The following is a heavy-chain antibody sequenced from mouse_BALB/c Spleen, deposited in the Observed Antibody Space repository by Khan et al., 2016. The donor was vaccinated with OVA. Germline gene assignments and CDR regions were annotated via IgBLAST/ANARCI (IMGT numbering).Heavy chain of an antibody. CDR2: IYPGNSET. CDR3: TGSYYSYYFDY. CDR1: GYSFTSYW. D-gene: IGHD1-1*01. Sequence: VQLQQSGTVLARPGASVKMSCKASGYSFTSYWMHWVQQRPGQGLEWIGAIYPGNSETRYNQKFRGKAKLTTVTSASTAYMELSSLTNEDSAGYYCTGSYYSYYFDYWGQGTTLTVSS. J-gene: IGHJ2*01. V-gene: IGHV1-5*01.